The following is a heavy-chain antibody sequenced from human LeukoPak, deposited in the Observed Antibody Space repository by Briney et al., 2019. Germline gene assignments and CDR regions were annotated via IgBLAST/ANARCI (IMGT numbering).Heavy chain of an antibody. V-gene: IGHV4-61*02. J-gene: IGHJ6*03. CDR2: IYTSGST. CDR3: AMEWERTDPYYYYYMDV. CDR1: GGSISSGSYY. D-gene: IGHD3-3*01. Sequence: SETLSLTCTVSGGSISSGSYYWSWIRQPAGKGLERIGRIYTSGSTNYNPSLKSRVTISVDTSKNQFSLKLSSVTAADTAVYYCAMEWERTDPYYYYYMDVWGKGTTVTVSS.